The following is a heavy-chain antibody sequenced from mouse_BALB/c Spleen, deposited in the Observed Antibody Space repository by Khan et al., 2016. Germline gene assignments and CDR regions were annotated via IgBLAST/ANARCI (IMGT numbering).Heavy chain of an antibody. CDR2: IDPYNGGT. D-gene: IGHD2-1*01. V-gene: IGHV1S135*01. CDR3: ASDLLWYAMDY. CDR1: GYAFTSYN. J-gene: IGHJ4*01. Sequence: EMQLQESGPELVKPGASVKVSCKASGYAFTSYNMYWVKQSHGKSLEWIGYIDPYNGGTNYNQKFKGKATLTVDKSSSTAFMHLNSLTSEDSAVYYCASDLLWYAMDYWGQGTSVTVSS.